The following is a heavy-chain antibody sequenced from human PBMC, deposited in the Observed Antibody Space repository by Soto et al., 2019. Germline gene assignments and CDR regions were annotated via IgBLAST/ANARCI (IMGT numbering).Heavy chain of an antibody. CDR3: AKDAGTIFGSVGYFDY. D-gene: IGHD3-3*02. CDR2: ISGIGGTT. J-gene: IGHJ4*02. Sequence: EVQLLESGGGLVQPGGSLRLSCAASGFSFSSYAMNWVRQAPGKGLEWVSGISGIGGTTYNADSVRGRYTISRDNSKKTLYLQMNCLRAEDTAIYSCAKDAGTIFGSVGYFDYWGQGALVTVSS. V-gene: IGHV3-23*01. CDR1: GFSFSSYA.